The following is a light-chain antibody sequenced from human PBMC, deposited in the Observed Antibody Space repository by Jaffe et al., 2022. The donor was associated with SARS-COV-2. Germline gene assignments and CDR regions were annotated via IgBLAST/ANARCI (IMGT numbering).Light chain of an antibody. V-gene: IGKV3-15*01. CDR2: GAS. CDR3: QQYSIWPLT. J-gene: IGKJ4*01. CDR1: QSVSSN. Sequence: EIVMTQSPATLSLSPGERATLSCRASQSVSSNLAWYQQKPGQAPRLLIFGASTRATGIPARFSGSGSGTEFALTISSLQSEDSAVYYCQQYSIWPLTFGGGSKVDIK.